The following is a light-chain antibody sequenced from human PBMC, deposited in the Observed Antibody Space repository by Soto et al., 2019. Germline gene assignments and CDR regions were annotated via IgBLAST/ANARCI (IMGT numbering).Light chain of an antibody. V-gene: IGKV3-20*01. CDR3: QQYGSSPWT. CDR1: QSVSSSY. Sequence: EIVLTQSPGTLSLSPGESATLSCRASQSVSSSYLAWYQQKPGQAPRLLISGASSRATGIPDRFSGSGSGTDFTLTISRLEPEDFAVYYCQQYGSSPWTFGQGTKVEIK. J-gene: IGKJ1*01. CDR2: GAS.